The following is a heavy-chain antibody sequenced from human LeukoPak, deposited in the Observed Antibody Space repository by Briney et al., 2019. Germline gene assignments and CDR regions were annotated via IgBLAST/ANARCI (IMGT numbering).Heavy chain of an antibody. CDR3: ARDRDCSGGSCYIKFDP. D-gene: IGHD2-15*01. V-gene: IGHV3-74*03. CDR1: GFIFSDYE. J-gene: IGHJ5*02. CDR2: ILADGTTT. Sequence: PGGSLRLSCAASGFIFSDYEMYWVRQAPGKGLVWVSRILADGTTTMYADSVKGRFTISRDNAKNTLYLQMNSLRAEDTAVYYCARDRDCSGGSCYIKFDPWGQGTLVTVSS.